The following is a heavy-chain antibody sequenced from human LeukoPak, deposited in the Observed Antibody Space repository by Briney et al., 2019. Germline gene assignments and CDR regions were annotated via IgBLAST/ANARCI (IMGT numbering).Heavy chain of an antibody. CDR2: IYHSGST. CDR1: GYSISSGYY. D-gene: IGHD6-6*01. Sequence: SETLSLTCTVSGYSISSGYYWGWIRQPPGKGLEWIGSIYHSGSTYYNPSLKSRVTISVDTSKNQFSLKLTSVTAADTAVYYCARWSSSYNFDYWGQGTLVTVSS. CDR3: ARWSSSYNFDY. J-gene: IGHJ4*02. V-gene: IGHV4-38-2*02.